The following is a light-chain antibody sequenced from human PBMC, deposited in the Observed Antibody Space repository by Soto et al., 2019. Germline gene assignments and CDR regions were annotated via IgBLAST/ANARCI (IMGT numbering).Light chain of an antibody. CDR3: METLQTPT. V-gene: IGKV2-28*01. J-gene: IGKJ3*01. Sequence: DIVMTQSPLSLPVTPGEPASISCRSSQSLLHSNGYNYLDWYLQKPGQSPQLLIYLGSNRASGVPDRFSGSGSGKEFTLKISRVEAGDVGVYYCMETLQTPTFGPGTKVEIK. CDR1: QSLLHSNGYNY. CDR2: LGS.